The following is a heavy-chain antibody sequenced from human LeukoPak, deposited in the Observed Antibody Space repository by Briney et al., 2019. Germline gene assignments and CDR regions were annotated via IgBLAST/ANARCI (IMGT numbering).Heavy chain of an antibody. CDR2: IYPGDSDT. Sequence: KVGESLKISCKGSGYRFTSYWMGWVRQMPGKGLEWMGIIYPGDSDTRYSPPFQGQVPLSRDHSHSTPSLQWSSVKTSDTAMYYCARTSEGPAFDYWGQGTLVTVSS. J-gene: IGHJ4*02. CDR3: ARTSEGPAFDY. V-gene: IGHV5-51*01. CDR1: GYRFTSYW. D-gene: IGHD2-2*01.